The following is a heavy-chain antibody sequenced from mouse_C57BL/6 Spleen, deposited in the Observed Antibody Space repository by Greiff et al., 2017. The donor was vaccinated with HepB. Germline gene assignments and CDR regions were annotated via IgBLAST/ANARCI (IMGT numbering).Heavy chain of an antibody. CDR3: AREGPNYYGNGHFDV. D-gene: IGHD2-1*01. CDR2: ISDGGSYT. J-gene: IGHJ1*03. Sequence: EVKLVESGGGLVKPGGSLKLSCAASGFTFSSYAMSWVRQTPEKRLEWVATISDGGSYTYYPDNVKGRFTISRDNAKNNLYLQMSHLKSEDTAMYYCAREGPNYYGNGHFDVWGTGTTVTVSS. CDR1: GFTFSSYA. V-gene: IGHV5-4*03.